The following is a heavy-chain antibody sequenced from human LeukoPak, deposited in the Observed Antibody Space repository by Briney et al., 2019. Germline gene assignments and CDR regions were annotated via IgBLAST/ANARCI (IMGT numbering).Heavy chain of an antibody. J-gene: IGHJ4*02. D-gene: IGHD1-26*01. CDR3: ARDRRENRYSGSYFDY. CDR2: IYYSGST. Sequence: SETLSLTCTASGGSISSYYWSWIRQPPGKGLEWIGYIYYSGSTNYNPSPKSRVTISVDTSKNQFSLKLSSVTAADTAVYYCARDRRENRYSGSYFDYWGQGALVTVSS. CDR1: GGSISSYY. V-gene: IGHV4-59*01.